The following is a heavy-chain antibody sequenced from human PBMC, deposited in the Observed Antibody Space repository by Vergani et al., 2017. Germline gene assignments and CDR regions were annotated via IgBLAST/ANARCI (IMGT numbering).Heavy chain of an antibody. CDR3: ARSPGVWLQGFFDY. J-gene: IGHJ4*02. CDR1: GGSISSSSYY. D-gene: IGHD5-24*01. V-gene: IGHV4-39*01. CDR2: IYYSGST. Sequence: QLQLQESGPGLVKPSETLSLTCTVSGGSISSSSYYWGWIRQPPGKGLEWIGSIYYSGSTYYNPSLKSRVTISVDTSKNQFYRKLSAVTAADTAVYYCARSPGVWLQGFFDYWGQGNLVTVYS.